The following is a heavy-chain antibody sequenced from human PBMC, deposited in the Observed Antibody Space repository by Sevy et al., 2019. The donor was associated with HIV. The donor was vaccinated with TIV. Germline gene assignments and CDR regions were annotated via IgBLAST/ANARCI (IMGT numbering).Heavy chain of an antibody. CDR2: IKQDGSEK. J-gene: IGHJ6*02. CDR1: GFTFSSYW. CDR3: GRAMDV. Sequence: GESLKISCAASGFTFSSYWMHWVRQAPGKGLEWVTNIKQDGSEKYYVDSVKGRFTISRDNAKNSLYLQMNSLRPDDTAVYYCGRAMDVWGQGTTVTVSS. V-gene: IGHV3-7*01.